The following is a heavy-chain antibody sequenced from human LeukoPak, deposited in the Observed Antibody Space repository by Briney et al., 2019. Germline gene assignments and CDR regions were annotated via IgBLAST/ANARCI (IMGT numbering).Heavy chain of an antibody. CDR2: IIPILGIA. CDR1: GGTFSSYA. CDR3: ARDALTYYDSSGYYNPYFDY. D-gene: IGHD3-22*01. Sequence: SMKVSCKASGGTFSSYAISWVRQAPGQGLEWMGRIIPILGIANYAQKFQGRVTITADKSTSTAYMELSSLRSEDTAVYYCARDALTYYDSSGYYNPYFDYWGQGTLVTVSS. V-gene: IGHV1-69*04. J-gene: IGHJ4*02.